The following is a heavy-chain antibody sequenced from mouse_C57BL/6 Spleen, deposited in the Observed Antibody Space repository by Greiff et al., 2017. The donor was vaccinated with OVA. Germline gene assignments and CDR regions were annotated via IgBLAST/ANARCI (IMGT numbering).Heavy chain of an antibody. CDR1: GYTFTDYN. D-gene: IGHD2-4*01. CDR2: INPNNGGT. J-gene: IGHJ4*01. CDR3: ASRNDYDDDYYAMDY. V-gene: IGHV1-18*01. Sequence: DVKLQESGPELVKPGASVKIPCKASGYTFTDYNMDWVKQSHGKSLEWIGDINPNNGGTIYNQKFKGKATLTVDKSSSTAYMELRSLTSEDTAVYYCASRNDYDDDYYAMDYWGQGTSVTVSS.